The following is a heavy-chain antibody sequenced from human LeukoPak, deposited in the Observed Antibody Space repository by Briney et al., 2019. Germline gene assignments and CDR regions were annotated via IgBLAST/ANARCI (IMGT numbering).Heavy chain of an antibody. CDR3: ARGPLRGVRQKNWFDP. D-gene: IGHD3-10*01. CDR1: GYTFTSYD. Sequence: ASVKVSCKASGYTFTSYDINWLRQATGQGLEWMGWMNPNSGNTGYAQKFQGRVTITRNTSISTAYMELSSLRSEDTAVYYCARGPLRGVRQKNWFDPWGQGTLVTVSS. CDR2: MNPNSGNT. V-gene: IGHV1-8*03. J-gene: IGHJ5*02.